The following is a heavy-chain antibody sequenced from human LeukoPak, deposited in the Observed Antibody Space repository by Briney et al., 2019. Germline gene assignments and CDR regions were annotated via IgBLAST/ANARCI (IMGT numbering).Heavy chain of an antibody. D-gene: IGHD4-11*01. CDR1: GFTFSSYS. J-gene: IGHJ5*02. CDR3: ARVDYNKWFDP. V-gene: IGHV3-48*02. Sequence: GGPLRLSCAASGFTFSSYSMNWVRQAPGKGLEWVSYISSSSRSIYYADSVKGRFTISRDNANNSLSLQMNSLRDEDTAVYYCARVDYNKWFDPWGQGTLVTVSS. CDR2: ISSSSRSI.